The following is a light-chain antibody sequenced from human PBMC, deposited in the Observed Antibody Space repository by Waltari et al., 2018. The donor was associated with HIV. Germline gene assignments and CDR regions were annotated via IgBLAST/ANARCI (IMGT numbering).Light chain of an antibody. J-gene: IGKJ5*01. Sequence: EIVLTQSPATPSLSPGERATLSCRASQSVRNYLAWYQHKPGQSPRLLIYETSKRATGTAARFSGSGSGTDFSLTISSLEPEDVGVYYCQQRSNWPPITFGQGTRVEIK. V-gene: IGKV3-11*01. CDR1: QSVRNY. CDR3: QQRSNWPPIT. CDR2: ETS.